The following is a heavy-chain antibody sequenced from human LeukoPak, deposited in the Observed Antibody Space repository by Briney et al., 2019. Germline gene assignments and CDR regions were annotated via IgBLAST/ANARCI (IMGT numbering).Heavy chain of an antibody. J-gene: IGHJ4*02. CDR3: AKGQTIITMTTFDY. CDR2: ISWNSGNM. Sequence: GRSLRLSCAASGFTFHDYAMHWVRQAPGKGLEWVSGISWNSGNMVYADSVKGRFTISRDNAKNSLYLQMDSLRAEDMALYYCAKGQTIITMTTFDYWGQGTLVTVSS. CDR1: GFTFHDYA. V-gene: IGHV3-9*03. D-gene: IGHD4-17*01.